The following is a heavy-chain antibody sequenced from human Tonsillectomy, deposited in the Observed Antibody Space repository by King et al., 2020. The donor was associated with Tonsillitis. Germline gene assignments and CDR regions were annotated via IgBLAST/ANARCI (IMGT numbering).Heavy chain of an antibody. J-gene: IGHJ4*02. CDR3: SCPSTSWSFS. Sequence: VQLVESGGALVQPGGSLRLSCAASGLTLSDHYMDWVRQAPGKGLEWVGRSANKPDGYTTDYAASVKGRFTISRDDSKNSLYLQMNSLKTEDTAVYYCSCPSTSWSFSWGQGTLVTVSS. D-gene: IGHD2-2*01. V-gene: IGHV3-72*01. CDR2: SANKPDGYTT. CDR1: GLTLSDHY.